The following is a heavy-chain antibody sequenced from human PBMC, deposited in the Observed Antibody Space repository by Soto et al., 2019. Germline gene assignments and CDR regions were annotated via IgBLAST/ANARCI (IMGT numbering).Heavy chain of an antibody. D-gene: IGHD3-9*01. Sequence: ASVKVSCKASGYTFTSYGISWVRQAPGQGLEWMGWISAYNGNTSYAQKRQGRVTMTTDTSTSTAYMELRRLRSDDTAVDCCARETVFYDILPGSRAAAFHIWGQGTMLTLTS. CDR1: GYTFTSYG. CDR3: ARETVFYDILPGSRAAAFHI. V-gene: IGHV1-18*01. CDR2: ISAYNGNT. J-gene: IGHJ3*02.